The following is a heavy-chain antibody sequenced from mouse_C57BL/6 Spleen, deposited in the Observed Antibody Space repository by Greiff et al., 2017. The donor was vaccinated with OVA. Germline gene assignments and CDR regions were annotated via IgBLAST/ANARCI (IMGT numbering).Heavy chain of an antibody. CDR3: ARLLRSPSYYAMDY. Sequence: VQLQQSGPELVKPGASVKIPCKASGYTFTDYNMDWVKQSHGKSLEWIGDINPNNGGTIYNQKFKGKATLTVDKSSSTAYMELRSLTSEDTAVYYCARLLRSPSYYAMDYWGQGTSVTVSS. J-gene: IGHJ4*01. V-gene: IGHV1-18*01. D-gene: IGHD1-1*01. CDR2: INPNNGGT. CDR1: GYTFTDYN.